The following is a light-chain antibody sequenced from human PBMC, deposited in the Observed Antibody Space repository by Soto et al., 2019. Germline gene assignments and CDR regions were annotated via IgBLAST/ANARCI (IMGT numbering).Light chain of an antibody. V-gene: IGKV1-5*03. CDR2: KAS. CDR1: ESISSW. Sequence: DIQMTQFPSTLPASVGDRVTITCRASESISSWLAWYQQKPGKAPKILIYKASTLQSGVPSRFTGSGSGTEFTLTISSLQPDDFATYYCQHYSVFPLTFGGGTKVEIK. J-gene: IGKJ4*01. CDR3: QHYSVFPLT.